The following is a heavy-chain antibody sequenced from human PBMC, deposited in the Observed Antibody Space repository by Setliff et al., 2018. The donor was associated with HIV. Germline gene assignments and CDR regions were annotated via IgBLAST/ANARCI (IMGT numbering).Heavy chain of an antibody. CDR3: ARDSGDDYSDYYYYGMDV. J-gene: IGHJ6*02. D-gene: IGHD4-4*01. V-gene: IGHV1-3*01. Sequence: ASVKVSCKASGGTFSSYSINWVRQAPGQGLEWMGWINAGNGDTKYSQKFQGRVTFTWDTSASTAYMELSSLRSEDTALYYCARDSGDDYSDYYYYGMDVWGQGTTVTVSS. CDR2: INAGNGDT. CDR1: GGTFSSYS.